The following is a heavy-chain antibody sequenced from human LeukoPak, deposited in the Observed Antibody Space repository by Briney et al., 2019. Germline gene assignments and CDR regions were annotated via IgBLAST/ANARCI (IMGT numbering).Heavy chain of an antibody. CDR2: INHSGST. V-gene: IGHV4-38-2*02. D-gene: IGHD3-10*01. CDR1: GYSISSGYY. J-gene: IGHJ3*02. CDR3: AAKTYGSGITSGAFDI. Sequence: SETLSLTCTVSGYSISSGYYWGWIRQPPGKGLEWIGEINHSGSTNYNPSLKSRVTISVDTSKNQFSLKLSSVTAADTAVYYCAAKTYGSGITSGAFDIWGQGTMVTVSS.